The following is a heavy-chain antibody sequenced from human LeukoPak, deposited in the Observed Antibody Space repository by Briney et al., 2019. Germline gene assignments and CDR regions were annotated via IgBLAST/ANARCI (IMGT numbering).Heavy chain of an antibody. CDR1: GGSISSYY. CDR2: IYYSGST. D-gene: IGHD3-22*01. J-gene: IGHJ6*03. Sequence: SETLSLTCTVSGGSISSYYWSWIRQPPGKGLEWIGYIYYSGSTNFNPSLKSRVTISVDTSKNQFSLKLSSVTAADTAVYYCARLLYYDSSGYQNYYYYMDVWGKGTTVTVSS. CDR3: ARLLYYDSSGYQNYYYYMDV. V-gene: IGHV4-59*01.